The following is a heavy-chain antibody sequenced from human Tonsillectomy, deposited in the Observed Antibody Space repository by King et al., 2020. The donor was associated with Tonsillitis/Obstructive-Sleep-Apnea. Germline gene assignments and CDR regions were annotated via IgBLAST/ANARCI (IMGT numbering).Heavy chain of an antibody. CDR2: IYSGGST. D-gene: IGHD2-2*01. CDR3: ARGACSSTRCYSYYYYYMDV. Sequence: VQLVESGGGLIQPGGSLRLSCAASGFTVSNNYMSWVRQAPGKGLEWVSVIYSGGSTYYADSVKGRFTISRDISKNTLYLQMNSLRAEDTAVYYCARGACSSTRCYSYYYYYMDVWGKGTPVTVSS. CDR1: GFTVSNNY. V-gene: IGHV3-53*01. J-gene: IGHJ6*03.